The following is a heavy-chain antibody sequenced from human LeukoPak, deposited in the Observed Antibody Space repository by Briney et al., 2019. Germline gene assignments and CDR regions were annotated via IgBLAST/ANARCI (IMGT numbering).Heavy chain of an antibody. D-gene: IGHD5-24*01. CDR1: GFTFSSYA. CDR2: ISYDGSNK. V-gene: IGHV3-30-3*01. Sequence: GGSLRLSCAASGFTFSSYAMHWVRQAPGKGLEWVAVISYDGSNKYYADSVKGRFTISRDNSKNTLYLQMNSLRAEDTAVYYCARDQGGDGYSPDYWGQGTLVTVSS. CDR3: ARDQGGDGYSPDY. J-gene: IGHJ4*02.